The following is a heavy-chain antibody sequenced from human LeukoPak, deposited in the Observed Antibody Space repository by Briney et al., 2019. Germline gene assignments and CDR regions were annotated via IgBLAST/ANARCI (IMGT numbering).Heavy chain of an antibody. Sequence: GGSLRLSCAASGFTFDDYAMHWVRQAPGKGLEWVSGISWNSGSIGYADSVKGRFTISRGNAKNSLYLQMNSLRAEDTALYYCAKEGGSGYLDYWGQGTLVTVSS. CDR1: GFTFDDYA. CDR2: ISWNSGSI. CDR3: AKEGGSGYLDY. J-gene: IGHJ4*02. V-gene: IGHV3-9*01. D-gene: IGHD3-22*01.